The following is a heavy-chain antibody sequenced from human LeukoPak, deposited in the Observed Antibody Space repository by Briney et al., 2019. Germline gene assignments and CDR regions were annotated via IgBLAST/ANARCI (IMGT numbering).Heavy chain of an antibody. CDR2: INPNSGGT. J-gene: IGHJ4*02. V-gene: IGHV1-2*06. CDR1: GYTFTGYY. D-gene: IGHD5-18*01. CDR3: ARGIGTAMVTSFDY. Sequence: ASVKVSCKASGYTFTGYYMHWVRQAPGQGLEWMGRINPNSGGTNYAQKFQGRVTITRDTSISTAYMELSRLRSDDTAVYYCARGIGTAMVTSFDYWGQGTLVTVSS.